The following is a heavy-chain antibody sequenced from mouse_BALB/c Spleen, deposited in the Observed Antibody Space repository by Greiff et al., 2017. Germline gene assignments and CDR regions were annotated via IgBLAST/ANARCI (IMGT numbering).Heavy chain of an antibody. Sequence: QVQLQQSGAELVKPGASVKLSCKASGYTFTSYYMYWVKQRPGQGLEWIGEINPSNGGTNFNEKFKSKATLTVDKSSSTAYMQLSSLTSEDSAVYYCTRGGYGDYFDDWGQGTTLTVSS. J-gene: IGHJ2*01. V-gene: IGHV1S81*02. CDR2: INPSNGGT. D-gene: IGHD2-2*01. CDR1: GYTFTSYY. CDR3: TRGGYGDYFDD.